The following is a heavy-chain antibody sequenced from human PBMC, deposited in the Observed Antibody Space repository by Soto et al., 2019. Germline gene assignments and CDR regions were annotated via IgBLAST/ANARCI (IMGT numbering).Heavy chain of an antibody. CDR1: GFTFSSYG. CDR2: ISYDGSNK. J-gene: IGHJ4*02. V-gene: IGHV3-30*18. D-gene: IGHD2-2*01. CDR3: AKESYCSSTSCPAYFDY. Sequence: GGSLRLSCAASGFTFSSYGMHWVRQAPGKGLEWVAVISYDGSNKYYADSVKGRFTISRDNSKNTLYLQMNSLRAEDTAVYYCAKESYCSSTSCPAYFDYWGQGTLVTVSS.